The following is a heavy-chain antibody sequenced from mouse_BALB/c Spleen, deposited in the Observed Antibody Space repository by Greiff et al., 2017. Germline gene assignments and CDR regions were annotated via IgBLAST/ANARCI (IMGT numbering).Heavy chain of an antibody. Sequence: EVQLQQSGPGLVKPSQSLSLTCTVTGYSITSDYAWNWIRQFPGNKLEWMGYISYSGSTSYNPSLKSRISITRDTSKNQFFLQLNSVTTEDTATYYCAWNYYGSSGAWFAYWGQGTLVTVSA. CDR1: GYSITSDYA. CDR3: AWNYYGSSGAWFAY. D-gene: IGHD1-1*01. CDR2: ISYSGST. J-gene: IGHJ3*01. V-gene: IGHV3-2*02.